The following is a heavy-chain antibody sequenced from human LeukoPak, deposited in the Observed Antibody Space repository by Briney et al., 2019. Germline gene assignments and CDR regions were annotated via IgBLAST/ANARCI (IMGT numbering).Heavy chain of an antibody. CDR1: GGSFSGYY. D-gene: IGHD6-19*01. CDR2: INHSGST. V-gene: IGHV4-34*01. Sequence: ASETLSLTCTVYGGSFSGYYWSWIRQPPGKGLEWIGEINHSGSTNYNPSLKRRVTISVDTSKNQFSLKLNSVTAADTAVYYCAISIAVAGNPFDYWGQGTLVTVSS. J-gene: IGHJ4*02. CDR3: AISIAVAGNPFDY.